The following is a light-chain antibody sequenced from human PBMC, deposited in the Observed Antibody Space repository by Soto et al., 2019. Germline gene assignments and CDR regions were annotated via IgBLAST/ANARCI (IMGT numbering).Light chain of an antibody. CDR3: STYAGSNSYV. V-gene: IGLV2-8*01. J-gene: IGLJ1*01. CDR2: EVS. Sequence: QSALTQPPSASGSPGQSVTISCTGTSSDVGGYNYVSWYQQHPGKAPKLMIYEVSKRPSGVPDRFSGSKSGNTASLTVSGLQAEDAADYYCSTYAGSNSYVFGTG. CDR1: SSDVGGYNY.